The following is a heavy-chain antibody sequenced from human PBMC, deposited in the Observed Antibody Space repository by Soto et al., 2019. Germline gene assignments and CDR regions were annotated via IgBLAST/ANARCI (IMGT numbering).Heavy chain of an antibody. CDR1: GYAFTGYY. Sequence: XSVKVSCRTSGYAFTGYYRDWVRQAPGQGLECMGWINPKSGGAYFAQKFQVRVTLTRDTSIGTAYIEVNSLKSDETAVYFCTRENIENSDGLYAAFEIWGQGTTVTVS. CDR3: TRENIENSDGLYAAFEI. CDR2: INPKSGGA. D-gene: IGHD5-18*01. J-gene: IGHJ3*02. V-gene: IGHV1-2*02.